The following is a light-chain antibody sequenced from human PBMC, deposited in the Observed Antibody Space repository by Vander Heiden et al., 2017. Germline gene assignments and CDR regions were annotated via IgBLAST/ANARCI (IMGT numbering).Light chain of an antibody. CDR1: QSVSSY. J-gene: IGKJ4*01. Sequence: EFVLTQSPATLSLSLWERATLSCRASQSVSSYLAWYQQKPGQAPRLLIYDASNRATCIPARFSGSESGTDFTLTISGLEPEDFAVYYCQQRSNWPPSLTFGGGTKVEIK. V-gene: IGKV3-11*01. CDR2: DAS. CDR3: QQRSNWPPSLT.